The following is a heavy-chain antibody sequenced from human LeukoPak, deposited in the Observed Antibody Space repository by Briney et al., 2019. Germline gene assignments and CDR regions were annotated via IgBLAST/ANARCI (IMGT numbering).Heavy chain of an antibody. V-gene: IGHV3-11*01. D-gene: IGHD1-7*01. CDR2: ISSSATM. CDR1: GFTFSDYY. J-gene: IGHJ4*02. Sequence: GGSLRLSCVASGFTFSDYYMTWIRQAPGKGLEWVSFISSSATMYYADSVKGRFTISRDNAKNSLYLQINSLRADDTAVYYCARRMLGTKGIDSWGQGTLVTVSS. CDR3: ARRMLGTKGIDS.